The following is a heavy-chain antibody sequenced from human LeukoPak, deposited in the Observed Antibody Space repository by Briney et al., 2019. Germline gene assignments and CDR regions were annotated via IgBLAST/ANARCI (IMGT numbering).Heavy chain of an antibody. V-gene: IGHV1-24*01. CDR2: FNPEDGET. D-gene: IGHD6-19*01. CDR1: GYIFTELS. Sequence: ASVKVSCKVSGYIFTELSMHWVRQAPGKGLEWMGGFNPEDGETFYAQKFKGRVTMTEDTSTDTAYMELSSLSYDDTAVYYCARDPSNSSGRYVLFDYWGQGTLVIVSS. J-gene: IGHJ4*02. CDR3: ARDPSNSSGRYVLFDY.